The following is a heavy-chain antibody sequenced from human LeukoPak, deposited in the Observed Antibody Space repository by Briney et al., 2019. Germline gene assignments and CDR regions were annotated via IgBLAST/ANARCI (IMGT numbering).Heavy chain of an antibody. D-gene: IGHD5-12*01. CDR3: ARAYSGNDY. J-gene: IGHJ4*02. Sequence: VAAVKVSCKASGGTFSGYAISWGRQAPGQGLEWVGGIIPIVGTANYAQTFQGRGTSTADESTSTGYMELSSVRSEDTAVYYCARAYSGNDYWGQRSLVTVYS. V-gene: IGHV1-69*13. CDR2: IIPIVGTA. CDR1: GGTFSGYA.